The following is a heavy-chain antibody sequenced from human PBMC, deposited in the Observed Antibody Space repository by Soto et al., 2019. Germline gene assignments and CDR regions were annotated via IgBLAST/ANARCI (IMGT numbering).Heavy chain of an antibody. CDR1: GGSISSGGYY. V-gene: IGHV4-31*03. J-gene: IGHJ4*02. Sequence: SETLSLTCTVSGGSISSGGYYWSWIRQHPGKGLEWIGYIYYSGSTYYNPSLKSRVTISVDTSKNQFSLKLGSVTAADTAVYYCAYASSSWYDYWGQGTLVTVSS. CDR2: IYYSGST. D-gene: IGHD6-13*01. CDR3: AYASSSWYDY.